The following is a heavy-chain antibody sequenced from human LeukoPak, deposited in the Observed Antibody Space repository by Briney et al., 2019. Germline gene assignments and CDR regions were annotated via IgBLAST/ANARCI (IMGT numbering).Heavy chain of an antibody. D-gene: IGHD2-2*01. CDR3: AREGPYCTYTTCSQGLFDH. Sequence: PSETLSLTCTVSGDSISSITYYWAWIRQPPGKGLEWIGSICNGRTTYYNPSLKGRVTMSIDTSKNQLSLKLNSLTAADTAVYYCAREGPYCTYTTCSQGLFDHWGQGTLVTVSS. J-gene: IGHJ4*02. CDR1: GDSISSITYY. V-gene: IGHV4-39*07. CDR2: ICNGRTT.